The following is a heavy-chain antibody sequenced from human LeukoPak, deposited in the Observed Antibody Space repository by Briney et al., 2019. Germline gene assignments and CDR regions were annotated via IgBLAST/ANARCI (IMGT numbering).Heavy chain of an antibody. CDR1: VGFITRDY. D-gene: IGHD6-13*01. Sequence: SETLSLTCTVSVGFITRDYGSWIRQPPGKGLEWIGYIYYSGSTNYNPSLKSRVTISVDTSKNQFSLKLSSVTAADTAVYYCGRGKGYDYGGQGTLVTVSS. V-gene: IGHV4-59*01. CDR2: IYYSGST. CDR3: GRGKGYDY. J-gene: IGHJ4*02.